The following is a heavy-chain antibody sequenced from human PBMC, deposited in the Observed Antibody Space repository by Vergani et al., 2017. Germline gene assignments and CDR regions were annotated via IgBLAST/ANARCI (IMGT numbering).Heavy chain of an antibody. D-gene: IGHD5-18*01. CDR1: GFTFSSYW. CDR2: IKQDGSEK. V-gene: IGHV3-7*01. Sequence: EVQLLESGGGLVQPGGSLRLSCAASGFTFSSYWMSWVRQDTGKGLEWVANIKQDGSEKYYVDSVKGRFTISRDNAKNSLYLQMNSLRAEDTAVYYCARDYRKTAMVTGYYYMDVWGKGTTVTVSS. J-gene: IGHJ6*03. CDR3: ARDYRKTAMVTGYYYMDV.